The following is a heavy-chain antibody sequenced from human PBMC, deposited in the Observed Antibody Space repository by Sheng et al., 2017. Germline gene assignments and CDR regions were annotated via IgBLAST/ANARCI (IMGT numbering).Heavy chain of an antibody. CDR2: ISSSSSYT. CDR1: GFTFSDYY. Sequence: QVQLVESGGGLVKPGGSLRLSCAASGFTFSDYYMSWIRQAPGKGLEWVSYISSSSSYTNYADSVKGRFTISRDNAKNSLYLQMNSLRADDTAVYYCARARGTSSSWFFDYWGQGTLVTVSS. CDR3: ARARGTSSSWFFDY. D-gene: IGHD6-13*01. V-gene: IGHV3-11*06. J-gene: IGHJ4*02.